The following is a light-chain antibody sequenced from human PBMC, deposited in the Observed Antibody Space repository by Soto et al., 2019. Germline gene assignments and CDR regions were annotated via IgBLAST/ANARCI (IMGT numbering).Light chain of an antibody. J-gene: IGLJ1*01. CDR2: DVA. CDR1: SSDVGGSNF. Sequence: QSALTQPASVSDSPGQSITISCTGTSSDVGGSNFVSWYQQHPGKPPKLIIYDVANRPSGVSNRFSGSKSGSTASLIISRLQTEDKADYYCVPYTSSTTYVFGTGTKV. V-gene: IGLV2-14*03. CDR3: VPYTSSTTYV.